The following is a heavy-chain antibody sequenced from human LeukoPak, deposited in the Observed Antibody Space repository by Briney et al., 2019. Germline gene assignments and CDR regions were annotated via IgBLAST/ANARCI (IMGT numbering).Heavy chain of an antibody. CDR3: ARGQRTPPDYFDY. J-gene: IGHJ4*02. CDR1: GFSFTDYA. CDR2: VSDNGSTI. Sequence: GGSLRLSCVISGFSFTDYAIHWVRQAPGKGLEYVSAVSDNGSTIYYAISVKGRFTISRDNSTNTVYFQMGSLRPEDMGVYYCARGQRTPPDYFDYWGQETLVTVSS. V-gene: IGHV3-64*01. D-gene: IGHD1-1*01.